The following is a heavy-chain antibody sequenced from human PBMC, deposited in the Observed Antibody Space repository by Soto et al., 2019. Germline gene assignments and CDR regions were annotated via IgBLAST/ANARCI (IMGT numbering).Heavy chain of an antibody. CDR3: ARDPIVPHRRAAGIDHYGMDV. CDR2: INPNSGGT. V-gene: IGHV1-2*04. CDR1: GYTFTGYY. J-gene: IGHJ6*02. Sequence: GASVKVSCKASGYTFTGYYMHRVRQAPGQGLEWMGWINPNSGGTNYAQKFQGWVTMTRDTSISTAYMELSRLRSDDTAVYYCARDPIVPHRRAAGIDHYGMDVWGQGTTVTVSS. D-gene: IGHD6-13*01.